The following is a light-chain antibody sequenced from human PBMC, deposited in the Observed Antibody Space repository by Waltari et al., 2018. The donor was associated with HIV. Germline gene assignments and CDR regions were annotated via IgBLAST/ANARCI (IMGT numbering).Light chain of an antibody. CDR1: QSISGA. V-gene: IGKV3-11*01. Sequence: EVPLTQSPATLSLSPGESATLSCRASQSISGAVAWYQQKPGQAPRLLIYDASRRYTGIPARFRGSGSGTDFTLTISSLEPEDFGIYYCQQGSVWPPAFSFGGGTRVDIK. CDR3: QQGSVWPPAFS. CDR2: DAS. J-gene: IGKJ4*01.